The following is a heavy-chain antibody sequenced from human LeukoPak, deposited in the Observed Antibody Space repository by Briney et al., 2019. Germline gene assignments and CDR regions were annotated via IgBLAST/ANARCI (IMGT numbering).Heavy chain of an antibody. V-gene: IGHV4-59*12. Sequence: SETLSLTCTVSGGSISSYYWSWIRQPPGKGLEWIGYISYSGSTNYNPSLKSRVTISVDTSKNQFSLKLTSVTAADTAVYYCAREYSDSSGYTLPFDIWGQGTMVTVSS. J-gene: IGHJ3*02. CDR1: GGSISSYY. CDR3: AREYSDSSGYTLPFDI. D-gene: IGHD3-22*01. CDR2: ISYSGST.